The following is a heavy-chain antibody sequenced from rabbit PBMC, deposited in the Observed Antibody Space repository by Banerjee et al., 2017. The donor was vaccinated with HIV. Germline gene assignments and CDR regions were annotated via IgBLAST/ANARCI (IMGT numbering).Heavy chain of an antibody. CDR2: IDSGGGST. Sequence: QEQLVESGGGLVQPEGSLTLTCTASGFSFSSSYYMCWVRQAPGKGLEWVACIDSGGGSTYCANWAKGRFTISKTSSTTVTLQMTSLTAADTATYFCARSINWNDRGLNLWGQGTLVTVS. V-gene: IGHV1S45*01. J-gene: IGHJ4*01. CDR1: GFSFSSSYY. CDR3: ARSINWNDRGLNL. D-gene: IGHD1-1*01.